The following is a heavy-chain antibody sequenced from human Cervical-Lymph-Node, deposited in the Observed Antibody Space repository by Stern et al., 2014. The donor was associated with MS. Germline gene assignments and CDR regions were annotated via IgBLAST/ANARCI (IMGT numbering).Heavy chain of an antibody. CDR1: GYTFTSFA. CDR2: INTGDGSA. CDR3: ARLSLAYDRDHYKYYGLDV. Sequence: QDQLVQSGAEVKKPGASVKISCTASGYTFTSFAIHWVRQAPGHSLEWMGWINTGDGSAAYSQKFQGRVTVTSDTSASTVYLELSSLTSSDTALYYCARLSLAYDRDHYKYYGLDVWGHGTAVSISS. J-gene: IGHJ6*02. V-gene: IGHV1-3*04. D-gene: IGHD3-22*01.